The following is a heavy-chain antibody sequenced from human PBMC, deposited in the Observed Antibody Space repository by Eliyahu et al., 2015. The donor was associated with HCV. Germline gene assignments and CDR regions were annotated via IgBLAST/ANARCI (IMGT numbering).Heavy chain of an antibody. CDR2: INGNGGST. J-gene: IGHJ5*01. CDR1: GITFSSYA. Sequence: EVQLLESGGGLVQPGGTLRLSCAVSGITFSSYAMSWVRQAPGKGLGWVSGINGNGGSTYYADSVKGRFTISRDNFKNTLFLQMNSLRVEDTAIYYCAKDVTHTYPPGPFDSWGQGSLVTVSS. D-gene: IGHD3-16*02. V-gene: IGHV3-23*01. CDR3: AKDVTHTYPPGPFDS.